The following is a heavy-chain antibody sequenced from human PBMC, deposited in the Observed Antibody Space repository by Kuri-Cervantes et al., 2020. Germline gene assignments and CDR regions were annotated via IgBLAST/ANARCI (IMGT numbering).Heavy chain of an antibody. Sequence: ASVKVSCKASGYTFSIYAITWVRQAPGQGLEWMGWINPNNDNTNHAQILQGRVTMTTDTSTSTAYMELSGLRSEDTAVYCCARERIKTYYYDSSGYYSDYWGQGTLVTVSS. CDR3: ARERIKTYYYDSSGYYSDY. CDR1: GYTFSIYA. D-gene: IGHD3-22*01. CDR2: INPNNDNT. J-gene: IGHJ4*02. V-gene: IGHV1-18*01.